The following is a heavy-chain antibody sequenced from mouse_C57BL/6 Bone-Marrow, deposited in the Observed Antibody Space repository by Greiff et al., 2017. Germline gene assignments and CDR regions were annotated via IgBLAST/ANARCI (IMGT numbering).Heavy chain of an antibody. D-gene: IGHD1-1*01. CDR2: IYPGSGNT. Sequence: QVQLQQSGAELVRPGASVKLSCKASGYTFTDYYINWVKQRPGQGLEWIARIYPGSGNTYYNEKFKGKATLTAEKSSSTAYMQLSSLTSEDSAVYFCASEASTTVVARGYYFDYWGQGTTLTVSS. CDR1: GYTFTDYY. CDR3: ASEASTTVVARGYYFDY. J-gene: IGHJ2*01. V-gene: IGHV1-76*01.